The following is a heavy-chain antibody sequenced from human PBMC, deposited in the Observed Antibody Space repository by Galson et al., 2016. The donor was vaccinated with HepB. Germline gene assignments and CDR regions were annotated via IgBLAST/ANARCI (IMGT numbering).Heavy chain of an antibody. CDR3: ARSPGVQLWSEGYFEN. V-gene: IGHV4-4*02. J-gene: IGHJ4*02. Sequence: VSGGSISSSHWWTWVRQPPGKGLEWIGEIFHTGSTTYDPFLKRRVTISADKSKNQFSLNLRSVTAADTAVYYCARSPGVQLWSEGYFENWGQGTLVTVSS. D-gene: IGHD1-1*01. CDR2: IFHTGST. CDR1: GGSISSSHW.